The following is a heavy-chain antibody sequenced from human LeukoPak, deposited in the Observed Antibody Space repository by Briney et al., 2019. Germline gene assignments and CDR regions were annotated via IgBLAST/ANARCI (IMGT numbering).Heavy chain of an antibody. D-gene: IGHD2-15*01. J-gene: IGHJ6*03. CDR3: ARENCSGGSCQYYYYYYMDV. Sequence: SVKVSCKASGGTFISYAISWVRQAPGQGREWMGGIIPIFGTANYAQKFQGRVTITADESTSTAYMELSSLRSEDTAVYYCARENCSGGSCQYYYYYYMDVWGKGTTVTVSS. V-gene: IGHV1-69*01. CDR1: GGTFISYA. CDR2: IIPIFGTA.